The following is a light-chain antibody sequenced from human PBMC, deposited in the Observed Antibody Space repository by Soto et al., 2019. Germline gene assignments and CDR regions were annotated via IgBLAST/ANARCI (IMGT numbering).Light chain of an antibody. V-gene: IGKV1-33*01. CDR3: QQSKDVPFT. Sequence: DIQMTQSPSSLSASVGDRVTITCQASQDITNYLNWFQQKPGKAPNFLIYGASNLETGAPSRFSGSGSGTSFTFTISSLHPEDLATYYCQQSKDVPFTFGPGTKVDFK. J-gene: IGKJ3*01. CDR2: GAS. CDR1: QDITNY.